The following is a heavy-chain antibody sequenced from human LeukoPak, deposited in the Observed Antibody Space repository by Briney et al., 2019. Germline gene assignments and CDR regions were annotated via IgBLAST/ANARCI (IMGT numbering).Heavy chain of an antibody. J-gene: IGHJ3*02. D-gene: IGHD3-22*01. V-gene: IGHV3-21*04. CDR2: ISSSSNYI. CDR1: GFTFSSYE. CDR3: AKASLLPYYDDSSGYYAFDI. Sequence: GGSLRLSCAASGFTFSSYEMNWVRQAPGKGLEWVSSISSSSNYIYYADSVKGRFTISRDNAKNSLYLQMNSLRAEDTALYYCAKASLLPYYDDSSGYYAFDIWEQGTMVTVSS.